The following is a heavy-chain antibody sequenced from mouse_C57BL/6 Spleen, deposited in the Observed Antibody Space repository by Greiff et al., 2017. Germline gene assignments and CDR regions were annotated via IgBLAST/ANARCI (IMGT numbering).Heavy chain of an antibody. CDR1: GYTFTSYW. J-gene: IGHJ3*01. CDR2: IHPNSGST. D-gene: IGHD2-5*01. V-gene: IGHV1-64*01. Sequence: QVQLQQPGAELVKPGASVKLSCKASGYTFTSYWMHWVKQRPGQGLEWIGMIHPNSGSTNYNEKFKSKATLTVDKSSSTAYMKLSSLTSEDSAVYYCAREDYSNYEEAYWGQGTLVTVSA. CDR3: AREDYSNYEEAY.